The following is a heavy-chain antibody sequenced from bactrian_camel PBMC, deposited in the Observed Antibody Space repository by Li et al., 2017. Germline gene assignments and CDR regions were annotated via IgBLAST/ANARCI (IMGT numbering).Heavy chain of an antibody. V-gene: IGHV3S53*01. CDR3: VTGVYEIGPRGFGY. Sequence: HVQLVESGGGSVPPGGSLRLSCTASGYQWSDNSMAWFRQAPGKGREGVAAHGTDGSTMYDDSVKGRFTISSNYAKNMLYLQMNNLIPEDAAVYYCVTGVYEIGPRGFGYWGQGTQVTVS. CDR1: GYQWSDNS. D-gene: IGHD3*01. CDR2: HGTDGST. J-gene: IGHJ6*01.